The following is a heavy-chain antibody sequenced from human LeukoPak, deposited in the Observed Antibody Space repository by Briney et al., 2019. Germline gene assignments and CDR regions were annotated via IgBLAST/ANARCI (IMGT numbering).Heavy chain of an antibody. Sequence: GGSLRLSCAASGFTVSSNYMSWVRQAPGKGLEWVSAISGSGGSTYYADSVKGRFTISRDNSKNTLYLQMNSLRAEDTAVYYCAKVDHSSGWYPHFDYWGQGTLVTVSS. CDR2: ISGSGGST. CDR1: GFTVSSNY. CDR3: AKVDHSSGWYPHFDY. D-gene: IGHD6-19*01. V-gene: IGHV3-23*01. J-gene: IGHJ4*02.